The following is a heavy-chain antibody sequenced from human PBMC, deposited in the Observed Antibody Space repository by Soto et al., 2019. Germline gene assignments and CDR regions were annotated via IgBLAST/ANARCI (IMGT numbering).Heavy chain of an antibody. CDR3: ARLGAYHGSASSGGYYFDS. V-gene: IGHV1-69*01. J-gene: IGHJ4*02. CDR1: GGTFSGYP. CDR2: IIPIVGTA. D-gene: IGHD3-10*01. Sequence: QVQLVQSGAEVKKPGSSVKVSCEASGGTFSGYPVSWVRQAPGQGLEWMGGIIPIVGTANYAQKFQGRITITADDATRTVYLGLSSLRSEDAAVYYCARLGAYHGSASSGGYYFDSWGQGTLVTVSS.